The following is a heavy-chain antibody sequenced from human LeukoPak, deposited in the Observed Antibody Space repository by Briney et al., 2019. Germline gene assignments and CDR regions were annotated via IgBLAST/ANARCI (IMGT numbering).Heavy chain of an antibody. Sequence: GAPVKVSCKASGYTFTGYYMHWVRQAPGQGLEWMGRINPNSGGTNYAQKFQGRVTMTRDTSISTAYMELSRLRSDDTAVYYCASIRFLEWHFDYWGQGTLVTVSS. V-gene: IGHV1-2*06. J-gene: IGHJ4*02. CDR3: ASIRFLEWHFDY. CDR2: INPNSGGT. D-gene: IGHD3-3*01. CDR1: GYTFTGYY.